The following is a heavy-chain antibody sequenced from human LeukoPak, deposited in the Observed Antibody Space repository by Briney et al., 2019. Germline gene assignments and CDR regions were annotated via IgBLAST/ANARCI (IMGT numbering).Heavy chain of an antibody. J-gene: IGHJ4*02. D-gene: IGHD3-22*01. CDR3: ARVHRESVNYYDSSGYPYYFDY. CDR2: ISSSSSYI. Sequence: KSGGSLRLSCAASGFTFSSYSMNWVRQAPGKGLEWVSSISSSSSYIYYADSVKGRFTISRDNAKNSLYLQMNSLRAEDTAVYYCARVHRESVNYYDSSGYPYYFDYWGQGTLVTVSS. V-gene: IGHV3-21*01. CDR1: GFTFSSYS.